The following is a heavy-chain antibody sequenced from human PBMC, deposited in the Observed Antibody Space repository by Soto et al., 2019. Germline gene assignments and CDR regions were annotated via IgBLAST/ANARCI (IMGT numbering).Heavy chain of an antibody. CDR1: GFSFSSSW. D-gene: IGHD6-19*01. CDR2: INSDGSTT. CDR3: ARGPSGWYGYDY. V-gene: IGHV3-74*01. J-gene: IGHJ4*02. Sequence: EVQLVEYGGGLIQPGGSLRLSCAASGFSFSSSWMHWVRQAPGKGLVWVSRINSDGSTTNYADSVKGRFTISRDNAKNTLYMQMNSLRAEDTAVYYCARGPSGWYGYDYWGQGTLVTVSS.